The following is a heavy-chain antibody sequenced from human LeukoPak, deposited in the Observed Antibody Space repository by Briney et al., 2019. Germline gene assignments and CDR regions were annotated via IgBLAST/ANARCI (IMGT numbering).Heavy chain of an antibody. J-gene: IGHJ4*02. CDR3: ARFDYYDSSGYYCGY. CDR1: GYTFTSYG. Sequence: ASVKVSCKASGYTFTSYGISWVRQAPGQGLEWMGWISAYNGNTNYAQKLQGRVTMTTDTSTRTAYMELRSLRSDDTAVYYCARFDYYDSSGYYCGYWGQGTLVTVSS. CDR2: ISAYNGNT. D-gene: IGHD3-22*01. V-gene: IGHV1-18*01.